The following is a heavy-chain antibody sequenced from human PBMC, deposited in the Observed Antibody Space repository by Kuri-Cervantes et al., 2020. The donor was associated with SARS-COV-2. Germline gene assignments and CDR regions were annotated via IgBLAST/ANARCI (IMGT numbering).Heavy chain of an antibody. V-gene: IGHV2-5*02. CDR3: VHLKAYHNGYGRTYFFSAADV. J-gene: IGHJ6*02. D-gene: IGHD5-12*01. CDR1: GFSLSTSGVG. Sequence: SGPTLVKPTQTLTLTCTFSGFSLSTSGVGVGWIRQPPGKALEWLALIYWDDDKRYSPSLESRLTITRDTSKNLVFLTLTNMDPVDTATYYCVHLKAYHNGYGRTYFFSAADVWGQGTTVTVSS. CDR2: IYWDDDK.